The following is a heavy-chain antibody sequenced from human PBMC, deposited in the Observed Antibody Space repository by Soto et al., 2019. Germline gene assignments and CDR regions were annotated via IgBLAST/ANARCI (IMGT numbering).Heavy chain of an antibody. J-gene: IGHJ4*02. CDR1: GFSLSARGVG. CDR3: AHSPWGAAPDY. D-gene: IGHD3-16*01. Sequence: QITLKASGPTLVKPTQTLTLTCTFSGFSLSARGVGVGGIRQPPGKALEWLALIYWNDDKRYSPCLQSRLTITKDASKNQVVFSMTNVDPADTATYYCAHSPWGAAPDYWGQGTLVTVSS. CDR2: IYWNDDK. V-gene: IGHV2-5*01.